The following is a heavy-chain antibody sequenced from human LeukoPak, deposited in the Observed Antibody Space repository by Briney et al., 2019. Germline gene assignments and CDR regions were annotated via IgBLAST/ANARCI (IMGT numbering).Heavy chain of an antibody. J-gene: IGHJ3*02. D-gene: IGHD6-13*01. V-gene: IGHV3-23*01. Sequence: GGSLRLSCAASGFTFSSYAMSWVRQAPGKGLEWVSAISGSGGSTYYADSVKGRFTISRDNSKNTLYLQMNSLRAEDTAVYYCAKKIKEAAAGPPRGDAFDIWGQGTMVTVSS. CDR1: GFTFSSYA. CDR3: AKKIKEAAAGPPRGDAFDI. CDR2: ISGSGGST.